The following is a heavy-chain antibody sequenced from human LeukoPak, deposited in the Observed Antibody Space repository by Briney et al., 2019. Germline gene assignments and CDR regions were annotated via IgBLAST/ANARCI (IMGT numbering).Heavy chain of an antibody. D-gene: IGHD2-21*01. CDR1: GFTFSIYS. V-gene: IGHV3-48*01. J-gene: IGHJ4*02. CDR3: ARVAPGHDIGRGYFDY. CDR2: ITSNSGTI. Sequence: GSLRLSCAASGFTFSIYSMNWVRQAPGKGLEWVSYITSNSGTIYNTDSVKGRFTISRDNAKNSLYLQMNSLRAEDTAVYYCARVAPGHDIGRGYFDYWGQGTLVTVSS.